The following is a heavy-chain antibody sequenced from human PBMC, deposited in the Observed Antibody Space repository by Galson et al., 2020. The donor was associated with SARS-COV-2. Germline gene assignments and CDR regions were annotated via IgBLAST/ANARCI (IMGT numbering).Heavy chain of an antibody. J-gene: IGHJ4*02. V-gene: IGHV3-30-3*01. CDR3: ARPNSGSYLSYFYY. Sequence: QAGGSLRLSCAASGFTFSSYAMHWVRQAPGKGLEWVAVISYDGSNKYYADSVKGRFTISRDNSKNTLYLQMNSLRAEDTAVYYCARPNSGSYLSYFYYWGQGTLVTVSS. D-gene: IGHD1-26*01. CDR2: ISYDGSNK. CDR1: GFTFSSYA.